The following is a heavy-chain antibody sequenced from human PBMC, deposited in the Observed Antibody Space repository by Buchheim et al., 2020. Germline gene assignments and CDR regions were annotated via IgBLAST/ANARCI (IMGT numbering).Heavy chain of an antibody. CDR3: ARDQRGHHYYYYYYMDV. V-gene: IGHV3-7*01. J-gene: IGHJ6*03. CDR1: GFTFSSYW. D-gene: IGHD5-12*01. Sequence: EVQLVESGGGLVQPGGSLRLPCAASGFTFSSYWMSWVRQAPGKGLEWVANIKQDGSEKYYVDSVKGRFTISRDNAKNSLYLQMNSLRAEDTAVYYCARDQRGHHYYYYYYMDVWGKGTT. CDR2: IKQDGSEK.